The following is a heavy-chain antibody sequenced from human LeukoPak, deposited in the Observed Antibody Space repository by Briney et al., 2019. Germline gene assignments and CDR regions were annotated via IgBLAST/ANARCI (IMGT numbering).Heavy chain of an antibody. CDR1: GFSFSTYW. V-gene: IGHV3-7*01. J-gene: IGHJ4*02. D-gene: IGHD4-17*01. CDR3: ARLFGGVTTFDY. CDR2: IWPDGSDK. Sequence: TGGSLRLSCAASGFSFSTYWMSWVRQGPGKGLEWVATIWPDGSDKKYVDSVRDRFTTSRDNAKNSLYLQMNSLSADDTAVYFCARLFGGVTTFDYWGQGALVTVSS.